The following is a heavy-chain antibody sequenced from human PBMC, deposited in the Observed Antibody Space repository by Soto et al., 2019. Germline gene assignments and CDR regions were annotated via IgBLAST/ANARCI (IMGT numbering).Heavy chain of an antibody. Sequence: GASVKVSCKVSGYTLTELSMHWVRQAPGKGLEWMGGFDPEDGETIYAQKFQGRVTMTEDTSTDTAYMELSSLRSEDTAVYYCATRITIFGVVINYFDYWSQGTLVTVSS. D-gene: IGHD3-3*01. V-gene: IGHV1-24*01. J-gene: IGHJ4*02. CDR1: GYTLTELS. CDR2: FDPEDGET. CDR3: ATRITIFGVVINYFDY.